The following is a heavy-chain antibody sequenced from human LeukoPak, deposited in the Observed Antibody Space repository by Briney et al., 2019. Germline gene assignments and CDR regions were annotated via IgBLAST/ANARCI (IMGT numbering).Heavy chain of an antibody. CDR3: AKDRRFDWLGGDAFDI. CDR1: GFTFSSYA. V-gene: IGHV3-9*01. D-gene: IGHD3-9*01. Sequence: GGSLRLSCAASGFTFSSYAMSWVRQAPGKGLEWVSGISWNSGSIGYADSVKGRFTISRDNAKNYLQMNSLRAEDTALYYCAKDRRFDWLGGDAFDIWGQGTMVTVSS. J-gene: IGHJ3*02. CDR2: ISWNSGSI.